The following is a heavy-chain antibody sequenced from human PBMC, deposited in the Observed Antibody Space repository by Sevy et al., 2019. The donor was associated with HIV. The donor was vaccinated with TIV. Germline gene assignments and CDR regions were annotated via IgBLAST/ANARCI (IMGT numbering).Heavy chain of an antibody. CDR1: GGSISAYH. CDR3: ARAPPVRSGDDSLNWFDP. CDR2: IHYTGTT. J-gene: IGHJ5*02. Sequence: SETLSLTCTVSGGSISAYHWSWIRQPPGKGLEYIGYIHYTGTTNYNPSLKSRVTISVDTSKNQFPLKLGSVTAADTALYYCARAPPVRSGDDSLNWFDPWGQGTLVTVSS. V-gene: IGHV4-59*01. D-gene: IGHD5-12*01.